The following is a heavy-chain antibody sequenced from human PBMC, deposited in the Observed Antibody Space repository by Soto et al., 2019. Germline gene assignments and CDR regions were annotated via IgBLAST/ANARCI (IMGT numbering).Heavy chain of an antibody. J-gene: IGHJ3*02. D-gene: IGHD5-12*01. CDR2: ISISGGTI. Sequence: XVSLRLSCAASGVTLSSYEMDWVRQAPGKGLEWVAYISISGGTIYYGDSVEGRFTISRDNADNSLYLQMNSLRAEDTAVYYCTKEKSVINSGYDAFDIWGRGTVVTVSS. CDR3: TKEKSVINSGYDAFDI. CDR1: GVTLSSYE. V-gene: IGHV3-48*03.